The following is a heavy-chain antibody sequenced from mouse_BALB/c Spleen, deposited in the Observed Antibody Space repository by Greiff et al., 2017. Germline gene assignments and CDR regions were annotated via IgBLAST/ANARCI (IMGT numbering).Heavy chain of an antibody. Sequence: QVQLQQSGPELVKPGASVKISCKASGYAFSSSWMNWVKQRPGQGLEWIGRIYPGDGDTNYNGKFKGKATLTADKSSSTAYMQLSSLTSVDSAVYFCAREGKTGTAWFAYWGQGTLVTVSA. CDR1: GYAFSSSW. V-gene: IGHV1-82*01. CDR3: AREGKTGTAWFAY. CDR2: IYPGDGDT. J-gene: IGHJ3*01. D-gene: IGHD4-1*01.